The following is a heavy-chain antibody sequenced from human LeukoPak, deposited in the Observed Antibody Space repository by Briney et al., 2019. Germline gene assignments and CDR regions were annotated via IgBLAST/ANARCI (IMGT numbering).Heavy chain of an antibody. CDR3: AHYYYGSGSYRYYFDY. V-gene: IGHV2-5*01. CDR1: GFSLSTSGVG. Sequence: SGPTLVKPTQTLTLTCTFSGFSLSTSGVGVGWIRQPPGKALEWLALIYWNDDKRYSPSLESRLTITKDTSKNQVVLTMTNMDPVDTATYYCAHYYYGSGSYRYYFDYWGQGTLVTVSS. D-gene: IGHD3-10*01. J-gene: IGHJ4*02. CDR2: IYWNDDK.